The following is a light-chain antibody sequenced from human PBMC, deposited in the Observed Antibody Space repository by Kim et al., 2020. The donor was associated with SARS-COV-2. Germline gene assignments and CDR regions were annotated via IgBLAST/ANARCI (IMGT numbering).Light chain of an antibody. CDR1: QTIDRN. CDR2: GAS. Sequence: SASQGETVTITCRASQTIDRNLNWYQQRPGTAPDLLIFGASGLQSGVPSRFSGSGSGTDFTLTISGLEAEDFATYVCQQSYKTPWTFGHGTKLEI. V-gene: IGKV1-39*01. J-gene: IGKJ1*01. CDR3: QQSYKTPWT.